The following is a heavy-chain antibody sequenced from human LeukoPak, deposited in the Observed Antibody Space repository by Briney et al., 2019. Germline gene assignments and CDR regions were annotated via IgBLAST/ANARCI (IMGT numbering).Heavy chain of an antibody. J-gene: IGHJ5*02. V-gene: IGHV5-51*01. CDR3: ARQGGYYYDSSGYYNWFDL. CDR1: GYSFTSYW. CDR2: IYPGDSDT. D-gene: IGHD3-22*01. Sequence: GESLKISCKGSGYSFTSYWIGWVRQMPGKGLEWMGIIYPGDSDTRYSPSFQGQVTISADKSISTAYLQWSSLKASDTAMYYCARQGGYYYDSSGYYNWFDLWGQGTLVTVSS.